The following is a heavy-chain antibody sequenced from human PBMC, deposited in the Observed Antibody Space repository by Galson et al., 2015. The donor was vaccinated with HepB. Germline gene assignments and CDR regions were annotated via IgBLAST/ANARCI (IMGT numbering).Heavy chain of an antibody. CDR2: INPSVDTT. CDR3: ASPRNCSGGSCYPGGMDV. V-gene: IGHV1-46*01. J-gene: IGHJ6*02. CDR1: GYTFTNYY. D-gene: IGHD2-15*01. Sequence: SVKVSCKASGYTFTNYYIHWVRQAPGQGLEWMGIINPSVDTTTYAQNFQGRVTMNRDTSTSTVYMELSSLRSEDTAVYYCASPRNCSGGSCYPGGMDVWGQGTTVTVSS.